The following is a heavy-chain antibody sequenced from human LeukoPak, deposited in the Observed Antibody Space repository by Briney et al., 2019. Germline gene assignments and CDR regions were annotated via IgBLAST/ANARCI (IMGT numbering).Heavy chain of an antibody. CDR2: IKQDGSEK. J-gene: IGHJ3*02. D-gene: IGHD6-13*01. V-gene: IGHV3-7*03. Sequence: GGSLRLSCAASGFTFSSYWMSWVRQAPGKGLEWVANIKQDGSEKYYVDSVKGRFTISRDNAKNSLYLQMNSLRAEDTAVYYCAGPPSPSSLDAFDIWGQGTMVTVSS. CDR3: AGPPSPSSLDAFDI. CDR1: GFTFSSYW.